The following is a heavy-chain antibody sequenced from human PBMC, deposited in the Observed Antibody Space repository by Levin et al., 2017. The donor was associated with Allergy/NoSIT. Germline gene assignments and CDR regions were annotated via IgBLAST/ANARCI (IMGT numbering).Heavy chain of an antibody. CDR2: IYYSGST. J-gene: IGHJ5*02. Sequence: SQTLSLTCTVSGGSIRSYYWSWLRQPPGKGLEWIGYIYYSGSTNYNPSLKSRVTISVDTSKNQFSLKLSSVTAADTAVYYCATGPSIVGAASWGQGTLVTVSS. CDR1: GGSIRSYY. CDR3: ATGPSIVGAAS. D-gene: IGHD1-26*01. V-gene: IGHV4-59*01.